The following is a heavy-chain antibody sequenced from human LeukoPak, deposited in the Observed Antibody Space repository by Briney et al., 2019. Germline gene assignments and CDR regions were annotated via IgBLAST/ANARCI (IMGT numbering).Heavy chain of an antibody. J-gene: IGHJ4*02. V-gene: IGHV3-23*01. D-gene: IGHD4-17*01. CDR1: GLIFSSYA. CDR2: ISGGGDYT. Sequence: GGSLRLSCAASGLIFSSYAMSWVRQAPGKGLEWVSTISGGGDYTFYTDSVKGRFTVSRDNSKNTLFVQMNSLRADDTAVYYCVKVGSNYGDPKDYWGQGTLVSVTS. CDR3: VKVGSNYGDPKDY.